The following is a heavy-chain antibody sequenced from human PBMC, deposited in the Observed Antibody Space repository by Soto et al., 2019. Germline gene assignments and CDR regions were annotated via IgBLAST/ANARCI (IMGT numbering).Heavy chain of an antibody. CDR2: ISAYNGNT. Sequence: ASVKVSCKASGYTFTSYGISWVRQAPGQGLEWMGWISAYNGNTNYAQKLQGRVTMTTDTSTSTAYMELRSLSSDDRAVFYFARRAMVRGVIMSHLTNWVQGTLVTVPS. V-gene: IGHV1-18*01. CDR3: ARRAMVRGVIMSHLTN. D-gene: IGHD3-10*01. J-gene: IGHJ4*02. CDR1: GYTFTSYG.